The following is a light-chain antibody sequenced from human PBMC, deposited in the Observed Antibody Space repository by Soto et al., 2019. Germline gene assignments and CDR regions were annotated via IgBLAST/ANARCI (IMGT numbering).Light chain of an antibody. CDR3: QQTNSFPLT. CDR1: QGISSG. Sequence: DIQLTQSPFSVSASVGDRVTITCRASQGISSGLGWYQQKPGKAPKLLIHGASSLQSGVPSRFSGSGSGTDFTLTISSLQPEDFATYYCQQTNSFPLTFGGGTKVEIK. CDR2: GAS. J-gene: IGKJ4*01. V-gene: IGKV1D-12*01.